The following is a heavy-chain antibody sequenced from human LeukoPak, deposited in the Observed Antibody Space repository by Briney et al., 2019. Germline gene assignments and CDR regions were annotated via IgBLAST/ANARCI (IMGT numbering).Heavy chain of an antibody. Sequence: PGGSLRLSCAASGFTFRVYEMQWVRQAPGKGLEWVANMNQDGSEKAYVDSVKGRFAISRDNARNSLYLQMSSLRAEDTAVYYCATYTHWVAGDVWGQGTTVTVSS. CDR2: MNQDGSEK. CDR1: GFTFRVYE. V-gene: IGHV3-7*01. D-gene: IGHD3-16*01. CDR3: ATYTHWVAGDV. J-gene: IGHJ6*02.